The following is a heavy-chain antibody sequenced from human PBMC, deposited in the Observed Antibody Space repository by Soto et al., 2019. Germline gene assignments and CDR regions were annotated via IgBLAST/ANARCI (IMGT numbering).Heavy chain of an antibody. V-gene: IGHV4-39*01. Sequence: SETLSLTFTVSGGSISSSSYYWGWIRQPPGKGLEWIGSIYYSGNTYYNPSLKRRVTISVDTAKNQFSLKLSSVTAADTAVYYCARQYYVGSESYYNRPFDFWGQGTLVTVSS. J-gene: IGHJ4*02. CDR3: ARQYYVGSESYYNRPFDF. CDR2: IYYSGNT. D-gene: IGHD3-10*01. CDR1: GGSISSSSYY.